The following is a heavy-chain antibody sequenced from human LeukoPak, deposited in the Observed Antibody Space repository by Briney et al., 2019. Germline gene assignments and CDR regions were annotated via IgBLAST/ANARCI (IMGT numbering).Heavy chain of an antibody. J-gene: IGHJ3*02. CDR2: IIPIFGTA. D-gene: IGHD2-2*02. V-gene: IGHV1-69*01. Sequence: GSSVKVSCKASGGTFSSYAISWVRQAPGQGLEWMGGIIPIFGTANYAQKFQGRVTITADESTSTAYMELSSLRSEDTAVYYCARDLVPAAILGAFDIWGQGTMVTVSS. CDR3: ARDLVPAAILGAFDI. CDR1: GGTFSSYA.